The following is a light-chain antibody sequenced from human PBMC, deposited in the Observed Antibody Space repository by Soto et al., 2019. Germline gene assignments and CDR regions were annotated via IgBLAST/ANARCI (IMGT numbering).Light chain of an antibody. Sequence: EIVLTQSPGTLSLSPGERATLSCRASQSVSSYLAWYQQKPGQAPRLLIYDASTRATGISARFSGSGSGTDFTLTISSLEPEDFAVYYCQQRSNWPVTFGQGTKGDIK. CDR1: QSVSSY. CDR2: DAS. J-gene: IGKJ1*01. V-gene: IGKV3-11*01. CDR3: QQRSNWPVT.